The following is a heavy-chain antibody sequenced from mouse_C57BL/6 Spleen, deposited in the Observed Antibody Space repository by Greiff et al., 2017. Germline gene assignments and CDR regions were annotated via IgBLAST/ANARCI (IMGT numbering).Heavy chain of an antibody. D-gene: IGHD1-1*01. CDR3: ARETTVVATECAMDY. V-gene: IGHV5-4*01. J-gene: IGHJ4*01. CDR2: ISDGGSYT. CDR1: GFTFSSYA. Sequence: EVKLVESGGGLVKPGGSLKLSCAASGFTFSSYAMSWVRQTPEKRLEWVATISDGGSYTYYPDNVKGRFTISRDNAKNNLYLQMSHLKSEDTAMYYCARETTVVATECAMDYWGKGTSVTVSS.